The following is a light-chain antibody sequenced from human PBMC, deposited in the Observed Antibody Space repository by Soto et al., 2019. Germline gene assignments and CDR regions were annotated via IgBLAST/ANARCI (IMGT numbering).Light chain of an antibody. CDR3: AAWDDSLNGYV. Sequence: QSVLTQPPSASGTPGQRVTISCSGGSSNIGTNAVNWYQQLPGTGPKLLIYNNNQRPSGVPDRFSGSKSGTSASLAISGLQSEDEADYYCAAWDDSLNGYVFGTGTQLTVL. J-gene: IGLJ1*01. CDR1: SSNIGTNA. V-gene: IGLV1-44*01. CDR2: NNN.